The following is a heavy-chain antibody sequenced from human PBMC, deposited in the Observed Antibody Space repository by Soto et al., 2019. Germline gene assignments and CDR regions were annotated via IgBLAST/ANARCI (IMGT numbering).Heavy chain of an antibody. D-gene: IGHD5-18*01. CDR3: ARGYNYGDYFDY. Sequence: EASVKVSCKASGGTFSSYTISWVRQAPGQGLEWMGRIIPILGIANYAQKFQGRVTITADKSTSTAYMELSSLRSEDTAVYYCARGYNYGDYFDYWGQGTLVTVSS. CDR1: GGTFSSYT. V-gene: IGHV1-69*02. CDR2: IIPILGIA. J-gene: IGHJ4*02.